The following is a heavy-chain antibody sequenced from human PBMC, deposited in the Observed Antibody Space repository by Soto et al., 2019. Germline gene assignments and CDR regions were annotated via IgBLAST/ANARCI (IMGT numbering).Heavy chain of an antibody. D-gene: IGHD2-8*02. CDR3: ARDKITGLFDY. V-gene: IGHV4-34*01. J-gene: IGHJ4*02. CDR1: GGSFSGYY. Sequence: QVQLQQWGAGLLKPSETLSLTCAVYGGSFSGYYWTWIRQPPGTGLEWIGEINHSGSTNYNPSLKXRFTXSXHTSKNHFSLNLTSVTAADTAGYYCARDKITGLFDYWGQGTLVTVSS. CDR2: INHSGST.